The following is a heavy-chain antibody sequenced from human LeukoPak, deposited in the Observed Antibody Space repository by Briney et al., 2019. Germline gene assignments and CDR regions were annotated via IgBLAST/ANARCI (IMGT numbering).Heavy chain of an antibody. Sequence: GVLRLSCAASGFTFSNYWMSWVRQAPGKGLEWVANIKQDGSEKYYVDSVKGRFTISRDNAKNSLYLQMNSLRAEDTAVYYCARRGVDGALDYWGQGTLVTVSS. CDR1: GFTFSNYW. CDR3: ARRGVDGALDY. D-gene: IGHD5-24*01. J-gene: IGHJ4*02. V-gene: IGHV3-7*01. CDR2: IKQDGSEK.